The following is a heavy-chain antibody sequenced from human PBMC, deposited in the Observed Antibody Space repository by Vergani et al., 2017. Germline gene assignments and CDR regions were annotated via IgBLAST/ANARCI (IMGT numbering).Heavy chain of an antibody. V-gene: IGHV4-59*01. D-gene: IGHD5-12*01. CDR2: IYYSGST. J-gene: IGHJ4*02. CDR1: GGSISSYY. Sequence: QVQLQESGPGLVKPSETLSLTCTVSGGSISSYYWSWIRQPPGKGLEWIGYIYYSGSTNYNPSLKRRDTISVDTSKNQFSLKLSSVTAADTAVYYCARADIVATRIDYWGQGTLVTVSS. CDR3: ARADIVATRIDY.